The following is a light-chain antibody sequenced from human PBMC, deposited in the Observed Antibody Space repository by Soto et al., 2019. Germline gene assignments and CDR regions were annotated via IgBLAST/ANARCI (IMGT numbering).Light chain of an antibody. Sequence: QSVLTQPPSVSAAPGQKVTISCSGSSSNIRNNYVSWYQQLPGTAPKLLIYENSKRPSGIPDRFSGSKSGTSATLGITGLQTGDEADYYFGTWDSSLRGWVFCGGTKVTVL. J-gene: IGLJ3*02. V-gene: IGLV1-51*02. CDR3: GTWDSSLRGWV. CDR2: ENS. CDR1: SSNIRNNY.